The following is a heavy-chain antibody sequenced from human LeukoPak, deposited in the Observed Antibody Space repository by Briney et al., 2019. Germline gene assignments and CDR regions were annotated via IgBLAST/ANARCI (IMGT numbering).Heavy chain of an antibody. Sequence: SETLSLTCTVYPGSFSAHYWSWIRQPTGKGLEWIGEINHSGGTNYNPSLKSRVTISLDTSKNQFSLKLSSVTAADTAIYYCARGLKLTVTNVLEFDYWGQGSLVAVSS. CDR2: INHSGGT. J-gene: IGHJ4*02. CDR3: ARGLKLTVTNVLEFDY. V-gene: IGHV4-34*01. CDR1: PGSFSAHY. D-gene: IGHD4-17*01.